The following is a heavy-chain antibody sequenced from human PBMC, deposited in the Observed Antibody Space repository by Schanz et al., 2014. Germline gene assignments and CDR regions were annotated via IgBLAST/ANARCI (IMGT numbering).Heavy chain of an antibody. V-gene: IGHV3-21*06. CDR3: ARDGVAATTDFEY. Sequence: EVQLVESGGGLVKPGGSLRLSCTASGFSFDSYNMNWVRQSPGKGLEWVAFLSFDSRHIYYADSVKGRFTISRDNAKGSLHPQRNSLRADDTAVYYCARDGVAATTDFEYWGQGALVTVSS. CDR2: LSFDSRHI. D-gene: IGHD1-1*01. J-gene: IGHJ4*02. CDR1: GFSFDSYN.